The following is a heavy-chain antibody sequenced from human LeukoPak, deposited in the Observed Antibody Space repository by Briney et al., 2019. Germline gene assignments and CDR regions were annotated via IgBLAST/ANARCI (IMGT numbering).Heavy chain of an antibody. J-gene: IGHJ4*02. CDR2: IRYDGSYK. CDR1: NLMFSNYD. D-gene: IGHD3-10*01. CDR3: ARDIPRGSNHLDY. Sequence: GGSLRLSCAASNLMFSNYDMNWARQAPGKGLEWVAFIRYDGSYKNVAESVQGRFIISRDNSRNTMYLQMNRLRAEDTAVYYCARDIPRGSNHLDYWGQGTLVTVSA. V-gene: IGHV3-30*02.